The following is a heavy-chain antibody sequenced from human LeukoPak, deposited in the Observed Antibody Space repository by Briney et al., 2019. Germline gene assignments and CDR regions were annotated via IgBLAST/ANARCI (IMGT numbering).Heavy chain of an antibody. V-gene: IGHV3-53*01. CDR3: ANLTRRYCESSAFPNWFDP. Sequence: GGSLRLSCAASGFSVSSNYMSWVRQAPGKGLEWVSVIYSGGYTYYADSVKGRFTISRDNSKNTLYLQINSLRGEDSALYYCANLTRRYCESSAFPNWFDPWGRGALVTV. CDR1: GFSVSSNY. J-gene: IGHJ5*02. CDR2: IYSGGYT. D-gene: IGHD3-22*01.